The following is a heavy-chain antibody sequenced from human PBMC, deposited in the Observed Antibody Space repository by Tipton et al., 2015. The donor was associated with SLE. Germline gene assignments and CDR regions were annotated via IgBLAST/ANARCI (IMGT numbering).Heavy chain of an antibody. CDR1: GDSISRHY. CDR3: ARHDTNYGRNWFDP. J-gene: IGHJ5*02. Sequence: TLSLTCTVSGDSISRHYWTWIRQPPGRGLEWIGCVYDSGRTNYNPSLKSRVTISLDTSKNHFSLKLSSVTAADTAVYYCARHDTNYGRNWFDPWGQGTLVTVSS. D-gene: IGHD2-8*01. CDR2: VYDSGRT. V-gene: IGHV4-59*08.